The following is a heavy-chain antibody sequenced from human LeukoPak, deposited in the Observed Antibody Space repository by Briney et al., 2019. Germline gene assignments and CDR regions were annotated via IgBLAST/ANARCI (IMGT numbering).Heavy chain of an antibody. D-gene: IGHD3-22*01. V-gene: IGHV4-59*01. J-gene: IGHJ4*02. Sequence: KTSETLSLTCTVSGGSISSYYWSWIRQPPGKGLEWIGYIYYSGSTNYNPSLKSRVTISVDTSKNQFSLKLSSVTAADTAVYYCARDSSGYYYYDYWGQGILVTVSS. CDR1: GGSISSYY. CDR2: IYYSGST. CDR3: ARDSSGYYYYDY.